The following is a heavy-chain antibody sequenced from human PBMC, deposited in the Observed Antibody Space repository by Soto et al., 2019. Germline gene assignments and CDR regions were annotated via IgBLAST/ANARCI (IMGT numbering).Heavy chain of an antibody. V-gene: IGHV3-48*03. CDR1: GFTFSRYE. D-gene: IGHD3-10*01. CDR3: ARVSGAYGSGSYYIRRYYYYGMDV. J-gene: IGHJ6*02. Sequence: PGGSLRLSCAASGFTFSRYEMNWVRQAPGKGLEWVSYISSSGSTIYYADSVKGRFTISRDNAKNSLYLQMSSLRAEDTAVYYCARVSGAYGSGSYYIRRYYYYGMDVWGQGTTVTVSS. CDR2: ISSSGSTI.